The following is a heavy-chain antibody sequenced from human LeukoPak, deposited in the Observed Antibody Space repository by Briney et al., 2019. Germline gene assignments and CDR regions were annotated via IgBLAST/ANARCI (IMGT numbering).Heavy chain of an antibody. D-gene: IGHD3-22*01. V-gene: IGHV4-39*01. CDR1: GGSISSSSYY. J-gene: IGHJ4*02. CDR3: ARQAITMIVGGVFDY. Sequence: PSETLSLTCTVSGGSISSSSYYWGWIRQPPGKGLECIGSIYYSGGPYYNPSLKSRVTISVDTSKNQFSLKLSSVTAADTAVYYCARQAITMIVGGVFDYWGQGTLVTVSS. CDR2: IYYSGGP.